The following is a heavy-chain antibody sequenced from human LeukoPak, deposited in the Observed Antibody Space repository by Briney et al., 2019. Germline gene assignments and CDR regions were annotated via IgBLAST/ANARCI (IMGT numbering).Heavy chain of an antibody. J-gene: IGHJ4*02. V-gene: IGHV3-30*02. D-gene: IGHD3-10*01. CDR1: GFTFSNYG. CDR2: TSSDERNK. Sequence: GGSLRLSCAASGFTFSNYGMHWVRQAPGKGLEWVAYTSSDERNKKYADSVKGRFTISRDNSKSTVYLQMNGLRADDTAMYCCAKDGSWSYTDWGQGTLVTVSS. CDR3: AKDGSWSYTD.